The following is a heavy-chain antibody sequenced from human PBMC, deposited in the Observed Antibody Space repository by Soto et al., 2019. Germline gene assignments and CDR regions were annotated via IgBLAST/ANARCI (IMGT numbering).Heavy chain of an antibody. CDR3: ATTGRVATITSYYYYGMDV. CDR1: GYRFTSYW. CDR2: IYPGDSDT. Sequence: PGESLKISCKGSGYRFTSYWIGWVRQMPGKGLEWMGIIYPGDSDTRYSPSFQGQVTISADKSISTAYLQWSSLKASDTAMYYCATTGRVATITSYYYYGMDVWGQGTTVTVSS. D-gene: IGHD5-12*01. J-gene: IGHJ6*02. V-gene: IGHV5-51*01.